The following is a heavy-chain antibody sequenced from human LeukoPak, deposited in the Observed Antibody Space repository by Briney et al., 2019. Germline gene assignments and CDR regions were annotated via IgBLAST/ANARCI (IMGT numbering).Heavy chain of an antibody. D-gene: IGHD4-17*01. CDR3: ARRGDPTTVTTPSWFDP. CDR1: GGSISSYY. V-gene: IGHV4-59*01. J-gene: IGHJ5*02. Sequence: SETLSLTCTVSGGSISSYYWSWIRQPPGKGLEWIGYIYYSGSTNYNPSPKSRVTISVDTSKNQFSLKLSSVTAADTAVYYCARRGDPTTVTTPSWFDPWGQGTLVTVSS. CDR2: IYYSGST.